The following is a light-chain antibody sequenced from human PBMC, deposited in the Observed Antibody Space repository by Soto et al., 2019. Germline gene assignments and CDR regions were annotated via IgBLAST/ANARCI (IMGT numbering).Light chain of an antibody. CDR2: SAS. CDR1: QSVSNNY. CDR3: QEDGSAGT. J-gene: IGKJ1*01. Sequence: EIVLTQSPGTLSLSPGERATLSCRASQSVSNNYLAWYQQKPGQAPRLLIYSASNRTTGIPDRFSGSGSGTDFTLTISRLEPEDFSMYYCQEDGSAGTFGQGTKVEIK. V-gene: IGKV3-20*01.